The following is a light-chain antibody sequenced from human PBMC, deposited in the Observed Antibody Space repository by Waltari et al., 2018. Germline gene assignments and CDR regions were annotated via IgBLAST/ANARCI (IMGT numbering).Light chain of an antibody. J-gene: IGKJ1*01. V-gene: IGKV3-20*01. CDR3: QHYLRFPVA. Sequence: EIVLTQSLGTLSFSPGERGIVSCRAGQSVGRTLAWYQQNPGQPLRLIIYGASNRSTGIPDRFIGSGSPTEFSLTISDLEPEDSAVYYCQHYLRFPVAFVQGTKVEIK. CDR1: QSVGRT. CDR2: GAS.